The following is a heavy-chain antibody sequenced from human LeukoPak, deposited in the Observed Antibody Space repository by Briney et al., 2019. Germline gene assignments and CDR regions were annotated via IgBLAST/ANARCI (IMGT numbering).Heavy chain of an antibody. D-gene: IGHD4-17*01. CDR1: GLTFSSYA. J-gene: IGHJ4*02. CDR2: IRGSGGST. V-gene: IGHV3-23*01. Sequence: PGRSLRLSCGPSGLTFSSYAMRWVRHASGKGLEWISAIRGSGGSTYYTDSVKGRFTISRDNSKNTLYLQMNSLRAEDTAVYYCAKAGNYGDYGHYWGQGTLVTVSS. CDR3: AKAGNYGDYGHY.